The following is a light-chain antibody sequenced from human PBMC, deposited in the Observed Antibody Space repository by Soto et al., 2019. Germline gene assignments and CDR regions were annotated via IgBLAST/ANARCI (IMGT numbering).Light chain of an antibody. CDR1: SSDIGTYNF. CDR3: SSYSTTSTLV. CDR2: DDV. Sequence: QSVLTQPASVSGSPGQSITISCTGTSSDIGTYNFVSWYQQRPGKAPKFIIYDDVRRPSGVSNRFSGSKSGNTASLIISGLQADDEADYYCSSYSTTSTLVFGSGTKLTVL. J-gene: IGLJ1*01. V-gene: IGLV2-14*02.